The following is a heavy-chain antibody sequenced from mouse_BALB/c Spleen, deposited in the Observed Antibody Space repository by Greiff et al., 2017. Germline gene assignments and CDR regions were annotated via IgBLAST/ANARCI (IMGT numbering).Heavy chain of an antibody. Sequence: VQLKESGAELVKPGASVKLSCTASGFNIKDTYMHWVKQRPEQGLEWIGRIDPANGNTKYDPKFQGKATITADTSSNTAYLQLSSLTSEDTAVYYCAGIYYDYDEGFAYWGQGTLVTVAA. CDR3: AGIYYDYDEGFAY. D-gene: IGHD2-4*01. J-gene: IGHJ3*01. CDR1: GFNIKDTY. V-gene: IGHV14-3*02. CDR2: IDPANGNT.